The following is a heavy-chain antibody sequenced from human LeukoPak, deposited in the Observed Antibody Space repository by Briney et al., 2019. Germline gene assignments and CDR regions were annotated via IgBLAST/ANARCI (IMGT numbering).Heavy chain of an antibody. J-gene: IGHJ4*02. D-gene: IGHD1-26*01. CDR2: INHSGST. V-gene: IGHV4-34*01. CDR3: ARTLVGAIRGYFDY. CDR1: GGSFSGYY. Sequence: SETLSLTCAVYGGSFSGYYWSWIRQPPGKGLEWIGEINHSGSTNYNPSLKSRVTISVDTSKNQFSLKLSSVTAADTAVYYCARTLVGAIRGYFDYWGQGTLVTVSS.